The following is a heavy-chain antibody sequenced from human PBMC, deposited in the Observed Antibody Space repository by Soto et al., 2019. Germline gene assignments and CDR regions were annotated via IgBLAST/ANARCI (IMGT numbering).Heavy chain of an antibody. CDR3: ARTSMQSRGYSYGHGGMDV. CDR1: GYSFSSYW. CDR2: IDPSDSYT. Sequence: GESLKISCKGSGYSFSSYWISWVRQMPGKGLGWMGRIDPSDSYTNYSPSFQGHVPISADKSISTAYLQWSSLKASDTAMYYCARTSMQSRGYSYGHGGMDVWGQGTTVPVAS. J-gene: IGHJ6*02. V-gene: IGHV5-10-1*01. D-gene: IGHD5-18*01.